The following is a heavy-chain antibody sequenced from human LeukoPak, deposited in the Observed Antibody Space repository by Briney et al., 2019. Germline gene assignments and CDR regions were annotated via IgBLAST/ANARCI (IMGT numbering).Heavy chain of an antibody. J-gene: IGHJ4*02. D-gene: IGHD3-10*01. CDR3: AKDLSGFFDH. Sequence: PGGSLRLSCAASGFTFDDYGMSWVRQAPGKGLEWVSGINWNGGSTGYADSVKGRFTISRDNSKRTLDLQMSSLRAEDTAVYFCAKDLSGFFDHWGQGTLVTASS. V-gene: IGHV3-20*04. CDR1: GFTFDDYG. CDR2: INWNGGST.